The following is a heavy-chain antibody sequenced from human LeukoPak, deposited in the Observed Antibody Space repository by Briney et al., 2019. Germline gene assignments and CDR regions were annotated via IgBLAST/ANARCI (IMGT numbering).Heavy chain of an antibody. V-gene: IGHV1-8*01. D-gene: IGHD3-9*01. CDR3: ARGVPVTGYYTLLYYYYYYMDV. CDR1: GYTFTSYD. CDR2: MNPNSGNT. J-gene: IGHJ6*03. Sequence: ASVKVSCKASGYTFTSYDINWVRQATGQGLEWMGWMNPNSGNTGYAQKFQGRVTMTRNTSISTAYMELSSLRSEDTAVYYCARGVPVTGYYTLLYYYYYYMDVWGKGTTVTVSS.